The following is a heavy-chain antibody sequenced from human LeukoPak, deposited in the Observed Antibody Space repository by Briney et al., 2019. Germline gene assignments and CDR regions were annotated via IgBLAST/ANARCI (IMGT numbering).Heavy chain of an antibody. V-gene: IGHV5-51*01. J-gene: IGHJ4*02. CDR3: ARHLGGDRTSGYYNY. CDR1: GYSFTYYF. CDR2: MYPGDSDT. D-gene: IGHD3-3*01. Sequence: GESLKISCKASGYSFTYYFIAWVRQMPGKGLEWMGIMYPGDSDTKYSPSFQGQVTISADKSTNTAYLQWSSLEASDTAMYYCARHLGGDRTSGYYNYWGQGTLVTVSS.